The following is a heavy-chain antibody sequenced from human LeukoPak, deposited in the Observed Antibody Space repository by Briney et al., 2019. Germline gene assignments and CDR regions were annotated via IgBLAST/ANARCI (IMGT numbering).Heavy chain of an antibody. V-gene: IGHV4-4*07. Sequence: PSETLSLTCTVSGGSISSYYWSWIRQPAGKGLEWIGRIYTSGSTNYNPSLKSRVTMSVDTSKNQFSLKLSSVTAADTAVYYCAREIPWGIAAAGAEVYWGQGTLVTVSS. CDR2: IYTSGST. CDR3: AREIPWGIAAAGAEVY. CDR1: GGSISSYY. D-gene: IGHD6-13*01. J-gene: IGHJ4*02.